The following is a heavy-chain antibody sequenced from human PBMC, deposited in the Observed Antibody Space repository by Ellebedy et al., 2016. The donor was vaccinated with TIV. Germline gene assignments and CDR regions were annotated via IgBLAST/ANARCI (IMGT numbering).Heavy chain of an antibody. J-gene: IGHJ5*02. V-gene: IGHV1-69*13. CDR2: IIPIFGTA. D-gene: IGHD3-3*01. CDR3: ARGAPYYDFWSGYFIDWFDP. CDR1: GGTFSSYA. Sequence: SVKVSCXASGGTFSSYAISWVRQAPGQGLEWMGGIIPIFGTANYAQKFQGRVTITADESTSTAYMELSSLRSEDTAVYYCARGAPYYDFWSGYFIDWFDPWGQGTLVTVSS.